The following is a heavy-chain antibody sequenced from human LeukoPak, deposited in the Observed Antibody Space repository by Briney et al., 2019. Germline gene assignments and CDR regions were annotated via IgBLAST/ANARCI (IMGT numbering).Heavy chain of an antibody. CDR2: INTDTGNS. CDR3: ARGYCSGGSCPTFIDY. D-gene: IGHD2-15*01. J-gene: IGHJ4*02. Sequence: ASVKVSCKASGYTFTTYAMNWVRQAPGQGLEWMGWINTDTGNSTYAQGFTGRFVFSLDTSVSTAYLQISSLKAEDTAVYYCARGYCSGGSCPTFIDYWGQGTLVTVSS. V-gene: IGHV7-4-1*02. CDR1: GYTFTTYA.